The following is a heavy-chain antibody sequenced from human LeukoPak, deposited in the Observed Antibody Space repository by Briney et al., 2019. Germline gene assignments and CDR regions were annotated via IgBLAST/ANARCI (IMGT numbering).Heavy chain of an antibody. CDR2: IRRKNYGGTP. Sequence: GGSHRLSCAASGFSFSDAWMSWFRQAPGKGLEWVGFIRRKNYGGTPEYAASVKGRFTISRDDSKSIAYLQMNRLKTEDTAVYYCARAGYYDFWTGYYGAFDLWGQGTMVTVSS. J-gene: IGHJ3*01. D-gene: IGHD3/OR15-3a*01. CDR1: GFSFSDAW. CDR3: ARAGYYDFWTGYYGAFDL. V-gene: IGHV3-49*03.